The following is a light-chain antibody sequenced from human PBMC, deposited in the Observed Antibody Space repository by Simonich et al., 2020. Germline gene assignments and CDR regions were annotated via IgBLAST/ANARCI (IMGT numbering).Light chain of an antibody. J-gene: IGKJ4*01. CDR1: QSLLHSDGKTY. CDR3: MQSIQLPLT. Sequence: DLVMTQTPLSLSVTPGQPASISCKSSQSLLHSDGKTYLYWYLQKPGQSPQLLIDEVSNRFSGVPDRFSGSGSGTDFTLKISRVEAEDVGVYYCMQSIQLPLTFGGGTKVEIK. V-gene: IGKV2D-29*02. CDR2: EVS.